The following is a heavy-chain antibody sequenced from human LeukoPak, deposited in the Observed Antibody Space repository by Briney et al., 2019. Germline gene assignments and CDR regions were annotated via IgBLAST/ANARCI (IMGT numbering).Heavy chain of an antibody. CDR1: RGSLCGYY. CDR2: IYHSGST. CDR3: ARSGYGGVRGATFDY. J-gene: IGHJ4*02. V-gene: IGHV4-34*01. Sequence: PSGTLSLTRAVYRGSLCGYYWSWIRQPPRKGLEWVGQIYHSGSTNYNPSLKSRVTISVDTSKNQFSLKLSSVTAADTAVYYCARSGYGGVRGATFDYWGQGTLVTVSS. D-gene: IGHD3-10*01.